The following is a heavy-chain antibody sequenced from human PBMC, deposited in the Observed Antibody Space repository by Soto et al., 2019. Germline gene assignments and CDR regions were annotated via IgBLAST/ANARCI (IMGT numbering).Heavy chain of an antibody. CDR3: AREHTPEYYFDY. V-gene: IGHV3-64*01. J-gene: IGHJ4*02. CDR2: ISSNGGST. Sequence: GASVKVSCKASGYTFTGYYMHWVRQAPGKGLEYVSAISSNGGSTYYANSVKGRFTISRDNSKNTLYLQMGSLRVEDMAVYYCAREHTPEYYFDYWGQGTRVTVSS. CDR1: GYTFTGYY.